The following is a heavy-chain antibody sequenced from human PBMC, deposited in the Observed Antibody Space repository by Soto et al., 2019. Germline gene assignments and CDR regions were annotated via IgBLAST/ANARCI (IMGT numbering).Heavy chain of an antibody. V-gene: IGHV4-34*01. CDR1: GGSFSGYY. CDR2: INHSGST. J-gene: IGHJ4*02. D-gene: IGHD3-10*01. CDR3: ASVAYYYGSGSYQDDDY. Sequence: PSETLSLTCAVYGGSFSGYYWSWIRQPPGKGLEWIGEINHSGSTNYNPSLKSRVTISVDTSKNQFSLKLSSVTAADTAVYYCASVAYYYGSGSYQDDDYWGQGTLVTVSS.